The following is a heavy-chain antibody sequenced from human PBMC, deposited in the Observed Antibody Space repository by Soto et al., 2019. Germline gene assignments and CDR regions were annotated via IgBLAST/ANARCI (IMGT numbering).Heavy chain of an antibody. CDR1: GFIFSTFG. V-gene: IGHV3-21*04. Sequence: GGSLRLSCAASGFIFSTFGMNWVRQAPGEGLEWVSSISRDSNHIYYSDSVKGRFTISRDNAKNSLYLQMDSLRAEDTAVYYCARVGQGDYNDYWGQGTLVTVSS. J-gene: IGHJ4*02. CDR2: ISRDSNHI. CDR3: ARVGQGDYNDY.